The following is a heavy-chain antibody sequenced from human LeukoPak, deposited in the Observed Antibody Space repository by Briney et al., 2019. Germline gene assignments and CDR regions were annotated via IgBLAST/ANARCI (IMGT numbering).Heavy chain of an antibody. Sequence: PGGTLRLSCAASGFTFNNYAMTWVRQAPGEGLQWVSSVISNGGSTYHADSVRGRFTTSGDNSKNTLYLQMNSLRAEDTAIYYCARGGGGLTVAGRRGIDYWGQGSLVIVSS. V-gene: IGHV3-23*01. CDR2: VISNGGST. D-gene: IGHD6-19*01. CDR3: ARGGGGLTVAGRRGIDY. J-gene: IGHJ4*02. CDR1: GFTFNNYA.